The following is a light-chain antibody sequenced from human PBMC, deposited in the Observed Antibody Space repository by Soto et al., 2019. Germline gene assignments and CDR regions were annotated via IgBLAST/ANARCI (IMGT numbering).Light chain of an antibody. CDR2: GAS. V-gene: IGKV3-15*01. CDR1: QSVNSN. CDR3: EEYSTWAGR. J-gene: IGKJ1*01. Sequence: ETVMTQSPATLSVSPGERATLSCRASQSVNSNLAWYQQKLGQAPRVLIFGASTRATGIPARFSGSGSGTEFSLTICSLQSEDFAVYYCEEYSTWAGRFGQGTRVDIK.